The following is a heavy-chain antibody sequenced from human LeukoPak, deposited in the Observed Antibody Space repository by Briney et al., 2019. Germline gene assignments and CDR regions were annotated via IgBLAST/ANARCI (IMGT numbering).Heavy chain of an antibody. D-gene: IGHD3-22*01. J-gene: IGHJ4*02. CDR3: ARGTDSSGYYYGVY. V-gene: IGHV4-39*07. CDR2: IYYSRST. CDR1: GGSISSSSYY. Sequence: SETLSLTCTVSGGSISSSSYYWGWIRQPPGKGLEWIGSIYYSRSTYYNPSLKSRVTISVDASKNQFSLKLSSVTAADTAVYYCARGTDSSGYYYGVYWGQGTLVTVSS.